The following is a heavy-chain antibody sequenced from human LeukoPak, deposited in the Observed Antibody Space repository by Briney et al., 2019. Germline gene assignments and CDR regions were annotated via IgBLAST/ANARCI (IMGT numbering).Heavy chain of an antibody. D-gene: IGHD3-10*01. V-gene: IGHV4-34*01. CDR3: ARGLGGGMAH. CDR1: GGSFSGYY. J-gene: IGHJ4*02. CDR2: INHSGST. Sequence: TSETLSLTCAVYGGSFSGYYWSWIRQPPGKGLEWIGEINHSGSTNYNPSLKSRVTISVDTSKNQFSLKLSSVTAADTAVYYCARGLGGGMAHWGQGTLVTVSS.